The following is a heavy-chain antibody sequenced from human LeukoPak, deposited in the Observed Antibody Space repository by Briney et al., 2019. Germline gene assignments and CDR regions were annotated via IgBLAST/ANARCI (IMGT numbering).Heavy chain of an antibody. V-gene: IGHV4-59*01. CDR2: IYNSGST. CDR1: GGPITSYY. CDR3: ARAPGPLERLDY. Sequence: SETLSLPCTVAGGPITSYYWSWIRPPPGKGLEWIGYIYNSGSTNYNPSLKSRVTISVDMSNNQFSLNLRSVTAADTAVYYCARAPGPLERLDYWGQGTLVTVSS. J-gene: IGHJ4*02.